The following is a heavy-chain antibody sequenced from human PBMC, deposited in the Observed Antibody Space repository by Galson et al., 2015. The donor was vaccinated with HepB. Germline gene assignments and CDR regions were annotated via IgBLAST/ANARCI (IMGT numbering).Heavy chain of an antibody. J-gene: IGHJ3*02. CDR1: GYTFTNYA. Sequence: SVKVSCKASGYTFTNYAVHWVRLAPGPRLEWVGSINPGRGNIKYSETFQGRVTMTRDTSADTAHLNINRLRSEDTATYFCARGGLPISVGGVGSFDIWGQGTMVTVST. V-gene: IGHV1-3*01. D-gene: IGHD6-19*01. CDR3: ARGGLPISVGGVGSFDI. CDR2: INPGRGNI.